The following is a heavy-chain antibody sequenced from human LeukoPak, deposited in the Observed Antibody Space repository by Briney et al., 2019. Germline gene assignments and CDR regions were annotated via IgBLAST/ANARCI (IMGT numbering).Heavy chain of an antibody. Sequence: PGRSLRLSCAASGFTFDDYAMHWVRQAPGKGLEWVSGISWNSDSIGYADSVKGRFTISRDNAKNTLYLQMNSLRAEDTAVYYCARDSKIYQRAPFEFDPWGQGTLVTVSS. CDR2: ISWNSDSI. V-gene: IGHV3-9*01. D-gene: IGHD3-16*02. CDR3: ARDSKIYQRAPFEFDP. J-gene: IGHJ5*02. CDR1: GFTFDDYA.